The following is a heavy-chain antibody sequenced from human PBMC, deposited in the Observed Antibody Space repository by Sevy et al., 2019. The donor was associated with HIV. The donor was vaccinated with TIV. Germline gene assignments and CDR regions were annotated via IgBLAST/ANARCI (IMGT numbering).Heavy chain of an antibody. J-gene: IGHJ4*02. D-gene: IGHD3-10*02. CDR2: ISWNSGSI. CDR3: AKALTPTMYALDY. V-gene: IGHV3-9*01. CDR1: GFTFDDYA. Sequence: GGSLRLSCAASGFTFDDYAMHWVRQAPGKGLEWVSGISWNSGSIGYADSVKGRFTISRDNAKNSLYLQMNSLRAEDTALYYRAKALTPTMYALDYWGQGTLVTVSS.